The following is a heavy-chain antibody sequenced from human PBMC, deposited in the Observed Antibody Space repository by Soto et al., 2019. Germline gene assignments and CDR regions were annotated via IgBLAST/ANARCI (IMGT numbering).Heavy chain of an antibody. D-gene: IGHD3-16*01. CDR1: GGSISSSNW. CDR3: ATRFDGLGSYGY. Sequence: QVQLQESGPGLVKPSGTLSLTCAVSGGSISSSNWWTWVRQPPGKGLVWIGEIYHSGGTNYIPSLRRPFTISVDKYKHQFSLKLTSVTAADTDVYYCATRFDGLGSYGYWGQGTLVPVSS. V-gene: IGHV4-4*02. CDR2: IYHSGGT. J-gene: IGHJ4*02.